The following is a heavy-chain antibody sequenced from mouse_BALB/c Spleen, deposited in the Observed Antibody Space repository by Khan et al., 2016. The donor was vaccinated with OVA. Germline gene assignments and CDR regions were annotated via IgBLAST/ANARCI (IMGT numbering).Heavy chain of an antibody. V-gene: IGHV3-2*02. D-gene: IGHD4-1*01. CDR3: ASELGHYYALDY. CDR1: GYSITSDYA. Sequence: EVQLQESGPGLVKPSQSLSLTCTVTGYSITSDYAWNWIRQFPGNKLEWMGYISYSGSTTYNPSLKSRISITRDTSKDQFFLQLKSVTSEDTATYYCASELGHYYALDYWGQGTSVTVSS. J-gene: IGHJ4*01. CDR2: ISYSGST.